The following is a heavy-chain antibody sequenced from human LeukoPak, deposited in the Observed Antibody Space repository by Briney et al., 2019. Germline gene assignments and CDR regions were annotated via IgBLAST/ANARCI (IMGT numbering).Heavy chain of an antibody. V-gene: IGHV1-69*01. Sequence: SVKVSCKASGGTFSTYAISWVRQAPGQGLEWVGGIIPIFGTPNYAQKFQGRVTINADESTSTAYMELSSLRSEDTAVYYCARGYRGYDPNAKLRLDYHYHGMDVWGQGTTVTVSS. D-gene: IGHD5-12*01. CDR1: GGTFSTYA. CDR3: ARGYRGYDPNAKLRLDYHYHGMDV. J-gene: IGHJ6*02. CDR2: IIPIFGTP.